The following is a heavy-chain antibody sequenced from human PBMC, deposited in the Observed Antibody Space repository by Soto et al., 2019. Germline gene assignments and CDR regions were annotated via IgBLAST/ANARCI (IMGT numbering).Heavy chain of an antibody. D-gene: IGHD2-15*01. J-gene: IGHJ5*02. V-gene: IGHV1-69*08. Sequence: QVQLVQSGAEVKKPGSSVKVYCKASGGTFSSYTISWVRQAPGQGLEWMGRIIPILGIANYAQKFQGRVTITADKSTSTAYIELSSLRSEDTAVYYCARDPAGILERGGHWFDPWGQGTLVTVSS. CDR1: GGTFSSYT. CDR2: IIPILGIA. CDR3: ARDPAGILERGGHWFDP.